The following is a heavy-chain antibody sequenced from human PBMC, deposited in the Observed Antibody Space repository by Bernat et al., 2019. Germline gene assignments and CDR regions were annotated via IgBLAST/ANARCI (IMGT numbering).Heavy chain of an antibody. Sequence: EVQLVESGGGLIQPGGSLRLSCAASGFTVSSNYMSWVRQAPGKGLEWVSVIYSGGSTYYADSVKGRFTISRDNSKNTLYLQMNSLRAEDTAMYYCARVGSSGRALEYFQHWGQGTLVTVSS. CDR3: ARVGSSGRALEYFQH. CDR2: IYSGGST. D-gene: IGHD6-19*01. CDR1: GFTVSSNY. V-gene: IGHV3-53*01. J-gene: IGHJ1*01.